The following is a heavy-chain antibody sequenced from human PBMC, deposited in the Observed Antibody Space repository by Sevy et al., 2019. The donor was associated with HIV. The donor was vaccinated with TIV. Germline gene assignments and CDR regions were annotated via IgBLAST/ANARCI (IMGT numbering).Heavy chain of an antibody. CDR3: ARDQSSSPQSYYYYGMDV. J-gene: IGHJ6*02. CDR2: ISSSSSYI. CDR1: GFTFSSYS. D-gene: IGHD6-13*01. V-gene: IGHV3-21*01. Sequence: RSLRLSCAASGFTFSSYSMNWVRQAPGKGLEWVSSISSSSSYIYDADSVKGRFTISRDNAKNSLYLQMNSLRAEDTAVYYCARDQSSSPQSYYYYGMDVWGQGTTVTVSS.